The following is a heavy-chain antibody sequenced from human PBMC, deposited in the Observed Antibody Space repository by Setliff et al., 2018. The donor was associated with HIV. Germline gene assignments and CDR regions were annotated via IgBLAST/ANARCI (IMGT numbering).Heavy chain of an antibody. D-gene: IGHD6-13*01. J-gene: IGHJ4*02. CDR2: IYYSGST. CDR1: GGSISSGGYY. CDR3: ARGIAAAEGYFDY. Sequence: SETLSLTCTVSGGSISSGGYYWSWIRQHPGRGLEWIGYIYYSGSTNYNPSLKSRVTISVDTSKNQFSLRLSSVTAADTAVYYCARGIAAAEGYFDYWGQGTLVTVSS. V-gene: IGHV4-31*03.